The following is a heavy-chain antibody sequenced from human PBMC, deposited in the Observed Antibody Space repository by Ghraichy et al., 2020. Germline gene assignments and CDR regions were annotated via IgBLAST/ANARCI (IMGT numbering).Heavy chain of an antibody. V-gene: IGHV4-39*07. CDR3: ARVPRSSGWYWKTGSYYFDY. D-gene: IGHD6-19*01. Sequence: SETLSLTCTVSGGSISSSSYYWGWIRQPPGKGLEWIGSIYYSGSTYYNPSLKSRVTISVDTSKNQFSLKLSSVTAADTAVYYCARVPRSSGWYWKTGSYYFDYWGQGTLVTVSS. CDR1: GGSISSSSYY. J-gene: IGHJ4*02. CDR2: IYYSGST.